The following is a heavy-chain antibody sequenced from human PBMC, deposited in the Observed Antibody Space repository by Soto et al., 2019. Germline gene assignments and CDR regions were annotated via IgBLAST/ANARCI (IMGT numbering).Heavy chain of an antibody. J-gene: IGHJ1*01. D-gene: IGHD1-1*01. CDR1: GFTFSTNA. Sequence: GGSLRLPCVASGFTFSTNALHWVRQAPGKGLEWVALISNDGMNTFYADSVKGRMTVSRDNAEKTMHRQMNSLTAKDTAVYYCAKGLRFMEHWGQGTVVTVSS. CDR2: ISNDGMNT. CDR3: AKGLRFMEH. V-gene: IGHV3-30-3*02.